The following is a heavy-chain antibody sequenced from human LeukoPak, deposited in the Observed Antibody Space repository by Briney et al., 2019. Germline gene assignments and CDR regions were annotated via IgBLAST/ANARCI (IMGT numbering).Heavy chain of an antibody. CDR3: ARHIVVVPAAAGAGMDV. CDR1: GYTFTSYG. D-gene: IGHD2-2*01. J-gene: IGHJ6*04. V-gene: IGHV1-18*04. Sequence: ASVKVSCKASGYTFTSYGISWVRQAPGQGFEWMGWISAYNGNTNYAQKLQGRVTMTTDTSTSTAYMELRSLRSDDTAVYYCARHIVVVPAAAGAGMDVWGKGTTVTVSS. CDR2: ISAYNGNT.